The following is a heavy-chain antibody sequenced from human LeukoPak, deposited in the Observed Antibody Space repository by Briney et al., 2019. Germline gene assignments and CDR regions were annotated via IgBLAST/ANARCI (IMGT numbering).Heavy chain of an antibody. CDR1: GFTFSSYG. J-gene: IGHJ4*02. CDR2: IRYDGSSK. D-gene: IGHD1-1*01. CDR3: AKDHNWNDDILYYFDY. Sequence: GGSLRLSCAASGFTFSSYGMHWVRQAPGKGLEWVAFIRYDGSSKYYADSVKGRFTISRDNSKNTLYLQMNSLRAEDTAVYYCAKDHNWNDDILYYFDYWGQGTLVTVSS. V-gene: IGHV3-30*02.